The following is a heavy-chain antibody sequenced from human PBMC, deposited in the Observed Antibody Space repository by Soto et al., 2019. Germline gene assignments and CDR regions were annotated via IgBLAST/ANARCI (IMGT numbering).Heavy chain of an antibody. Sequence: SVKVSCKASGGTFSSYAISWVRQAPGQGLEWMGEIIPIFGTANYAQKFQGRVTITADESTSTAYMELSSLRSEDTAVYYCARDFPSPGNAFDIWGQGTMVTVSS. J-gene: IGHJ3*02. V-gene: IGHV1-69*13. CDR3: ARDFPSPGNAFDI. CDR1: GGTFSSYA. CDR2: IIPIFGTA.